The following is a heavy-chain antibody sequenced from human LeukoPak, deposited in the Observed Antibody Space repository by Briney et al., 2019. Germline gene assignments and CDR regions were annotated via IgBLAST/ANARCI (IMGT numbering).Heavy chain of an antibody. D-gene: IGHD6-19*01. CDR1: GGSFSGYY. Sequence: SETLSLTCAVYGGSFSGYYWNWIRQPPGKGLEWIGYIYYSGSTNYNPSLRSRVTVSLDTSKKQFSLNLSSVTAADTAIYYCARAEEAYSSAWYTSSWFDPWGQGTLVTVSS. CDR3: ARAEEAYSSAWYTSSWFDP. V-gene: IGHV4-59*01. J-gene: IGHJ5*02. CDR2: IYYSGST.